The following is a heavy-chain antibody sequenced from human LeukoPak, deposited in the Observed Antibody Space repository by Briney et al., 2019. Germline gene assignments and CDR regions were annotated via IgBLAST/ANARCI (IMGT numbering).Heavy chain of an antibody. V-gene: IGHV3-48*01. Sequence: PWGSLRLSCAASGFTFSSYSMNWVRQAPGKGLEWVSYISSSSSTIYYADSVKGRFTISTDNAKNSLYLQMNSLRAEDTAVYYCAGDSSVKLPTPYDYWGQGTLVTVSS. CDR3: AGDSSVKLPTPYDY. D-gene: IGHD3-22*01. CDR2: ISSSSSTI. CDR1: GFTFSSYS. J-gene: IGHJ4*02.